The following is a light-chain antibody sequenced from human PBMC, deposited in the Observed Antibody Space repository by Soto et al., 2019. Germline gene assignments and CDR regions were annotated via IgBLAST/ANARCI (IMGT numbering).Light chain of an antibody. CDR1: SSDVGSYNR. V-gene: IGLV2-18*02. J-gene: IGLJ1*01. CDR3: TSYTSRSAYV. CDR2: EVT. Sequence: QSVLTQPPSVSGSPGQSVTISCTGTSSDVGSYNRVSWYQQSPGTAPKLMIYEVTNRPSGVPDRFSGSKSGNTASLTISGLQAEDEADYYCTSYTSRSAYVFGTGTQLTVL.